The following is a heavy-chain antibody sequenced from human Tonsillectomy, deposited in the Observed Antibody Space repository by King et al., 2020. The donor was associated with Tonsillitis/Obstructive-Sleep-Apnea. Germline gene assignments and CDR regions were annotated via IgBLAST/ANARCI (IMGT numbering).Heavy chain of an antibody. CDR3: ARRRXDSSGSFDY. V-gene: IGHV4-39*01. CDR1: GGSISSSSYY. D-gene: IGHD3-22*01. J-gene: IGHJ4*02. CDR2: IYYSGST. Sequence: LQLQESGPGLVKPSETLSLTCTVSGGSISSSSYYWGWIRQPPGKGLEWIGSIYYSGSTYYNPSLKSRVTISVDTSKNQFSLKLSSVTAADTAVYYCARRRXDSSGSFDYWGQXXXVTVSS.